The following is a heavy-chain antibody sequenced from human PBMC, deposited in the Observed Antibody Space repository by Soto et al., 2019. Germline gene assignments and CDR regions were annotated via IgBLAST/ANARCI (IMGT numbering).Heavy chain of an antibody. CDR3: ARDSSLLWFGEFPSGFDY. Sequence: SQTLSLTCAISGDSVSSNSAAWNWIRQSPSRGLEWLGRTYYRSKWYNDYAVSVKSRITINPDTSKNQFSLQLNSVTPEDTAVCYCARDSSLLWFGEFPSGFDYWGQGTLVTVSS. D-gene: IGHD3-10*01. J-gene: IGHJ4*02. V-gene: IGHV6-1*01. CDR2: TYYRSKWYN. CDR1: GDSVSSNSAA.